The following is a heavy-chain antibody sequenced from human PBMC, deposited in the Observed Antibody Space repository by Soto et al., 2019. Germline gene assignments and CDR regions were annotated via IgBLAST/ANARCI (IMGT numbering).Heavy chain of an antibody. Sequence: GAPVEVSCKASCFTFTSYGIRWGRQAPGQRLEWMGWISAYNGNTNYAQKLQGRATMTTDTSTSTAYMELRSLRSDDTAVYYCARTTVGYSSSWYYRHTWFAPWGQGTLVTVS. D-gene: IGHD6-13*01. CDR2: ISAYNGNT. V-gene: IGHV1-18*01. CDR1: CFTFTSYG. J-gene: IGHJ5*02. CDR3: ARTTVGYSSSWYYRHTWFAP.